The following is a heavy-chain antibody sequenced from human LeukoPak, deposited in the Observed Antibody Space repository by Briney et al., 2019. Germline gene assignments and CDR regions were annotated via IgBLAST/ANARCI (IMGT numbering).Heavy chain of an antibody. CDR1: GFTFTTYG. CDR3: ASLQSHPKYYFDY. D-gene: IGHD4-11*01. V-gene: IGHV3-30*03. J-gene: IGHJ4*02. Sequence: GGSLRLSCAASGFTFTTYGMHWVRQAPGEGLDWVALISYDGTKTYYSDSVKGRFTISRDSSRNTLYLQMTSLRAEDTAVYYCASLQSHPKYYFDYWGQGTLVTVSS. CDR2: ISYDGTKT.